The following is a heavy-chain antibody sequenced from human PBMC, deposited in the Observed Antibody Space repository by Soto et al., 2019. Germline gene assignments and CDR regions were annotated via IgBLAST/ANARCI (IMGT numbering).Heavy chain of an antibody. V-gene: IGHV3-21*01. D-gene: IGHD3-16*01. CDR1: GFNFITYS. J-gene: IGHJ4*02. Sequence: GGSLRLSCAASGFNFITYSLSWVRQAPGKGLEWVASISSSAVYIDYADSVKGRFTISRDNANNSLYLQMNSLRAEDTATYYCAKGGMEMTTIRGYWGQGTLVTVSS. CDR2: ISSSAVYI. CDR3: AKGGMEMTTIRGY.